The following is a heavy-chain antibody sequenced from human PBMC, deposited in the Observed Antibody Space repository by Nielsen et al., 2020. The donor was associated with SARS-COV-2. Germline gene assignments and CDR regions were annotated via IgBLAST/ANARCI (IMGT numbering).Heavy chain of an antibody. CDR1: GFTFSSYE. V-gene: IGHV3-48*03. CDR3: ASTMKRGGGYSYGPYWYFDL. Sequence: GESLKISCAASGFTFSSYEMNWVRQAPGKGLEWVSYISSSGSTIYYADSVKGRFTISRDNAKNSLYLQMNSLRAEDTAVYYCASTMKRGGGYSYGPYWYFDLWGRGTLVTVSS. J-gene: IGHJ2*01. D-gene: IGHD5-18*01. CDR2: ISSSGSTI.